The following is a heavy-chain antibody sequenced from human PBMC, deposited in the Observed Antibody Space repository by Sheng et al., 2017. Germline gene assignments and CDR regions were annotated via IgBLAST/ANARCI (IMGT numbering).Heavy chain of an antibody. D-gene: IGHD2-15*01. CDR2: IIPIFGTA. J-gene: IGHJ3*02. Sequence: QVQLVQSGAEVKKPGSSVKVSCKASGGTFSSYAISWVRQAPGQGLEWMGGIIPIFGTANYAQKFQGRVTITADESTSTAYMELSSLRSEDTAVYYCARDLESCSGGSCSRAFDIWGQGTMVTVSS. V-gene: IGHV1-69*13. CDR1: GGTFSSYA. CDR3: ARDLESCSGGSCSRAFDI.